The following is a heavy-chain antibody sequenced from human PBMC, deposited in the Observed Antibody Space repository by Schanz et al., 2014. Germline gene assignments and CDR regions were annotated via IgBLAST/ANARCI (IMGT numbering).Heavy chain of an antibody. CDR1: GFTFSDYY. CDR2: VSSSSSYT. V-gene: IGHV3-11*05. D-gene: IGHD3-22*01. CDR3: ARPPHDSSGYYPFDY. J-gene: IGHJ4*02. Sequence: QVQLVESGGGLVTPGGSLRLSCAASGFTFSDYYMSWIRQAPGKGLEWVSYVSSSSSYTHYADSVKGRFTISRDNAKNSLYLQMNSLRAEDTAVYYCARPPHDSSGYYPFDYWGQGTMVTVSS.